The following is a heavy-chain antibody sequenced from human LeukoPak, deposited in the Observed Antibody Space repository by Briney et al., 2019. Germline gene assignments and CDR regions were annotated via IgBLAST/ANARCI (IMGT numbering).Heavy chain of an antibody. D-gene: IGHD2/OR15-2a*01. CDR3: ASQRTPLPNSRQNLDY. CDR2: ISSSGSTI. CDR1: GFTFSDYY. J-gene: IGHJ4*02. V-gene: IGHV3-11*04. Sequence: GGSLRLSCAASGFTFSDYYMSWIRQAPGKGLEWVSYISSSGSTIYYADSVKGRFTISRDNAKNSLYLQMNSLRAEDTAVYYCASQRTPLPNSRQNLDYWGQGTLVTVSS.